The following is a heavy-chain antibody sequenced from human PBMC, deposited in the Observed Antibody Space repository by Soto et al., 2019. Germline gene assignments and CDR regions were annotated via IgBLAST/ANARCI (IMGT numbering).Heavy chain of an antibody. Sequence: QVQLVESGGGVVQPGRSLRLSCAASGFTFSSFSLHWVRQAPGKGLEWLAVISYDGTNKYNADSVKDRFTISRDNSKNTLYLQLNSLRPEDTAVYYCARTTTVAGTPEFDYWGQGTLVTVSS. CDR3: ARTTTVAGTPEFDY. J-gene: IGHJ4*02. CDR1: GFTFSSFS. D-gene: IGHD6-19*01. CDR2: ISYDGTNK. V-gene: IGHV3-30-3*01.